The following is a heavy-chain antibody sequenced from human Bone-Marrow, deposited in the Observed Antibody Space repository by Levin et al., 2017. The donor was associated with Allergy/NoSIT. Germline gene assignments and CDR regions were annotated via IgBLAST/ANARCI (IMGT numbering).Heavy chain of an antibody. D-gene: IGHD3-16*01. CDR1: GFTFSSYE. CDR3: ASFQVSRLGGYYYYGMDV. V-gene: IGHV3-48*03. CDR2: ISSSGSTI. Sequence: GESLKISCAASGFTFSSYEMNWVRQAPGKGLEWVSYISSSGSTIYYADSVKGRFTISRDNAKNSLYLQMNSLRAEDTAVYYCASFQVSRLGGYYYYGMDVWGQGTTVTVSS. J-gene: IGHJ6*02.